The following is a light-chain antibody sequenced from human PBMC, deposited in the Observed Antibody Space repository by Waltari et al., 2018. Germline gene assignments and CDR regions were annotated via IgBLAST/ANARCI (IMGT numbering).Light chain of an antibody. CDR1: QNVNSF. V-gene: IGKV3-11*01. J-gene: IGKJ2*01. CDR2: DAS. Sequence: EIVLTQSPGTLSLSPADRATLHCRASQNVNSFLAWYQQKRGQAPRLLIYDASKRATGIPDRISGSGSGTDFTLTISSLEPEDFAIYYCQQRGNLPETFGRGTRVEMK. CDR3: QQRGNLPET.